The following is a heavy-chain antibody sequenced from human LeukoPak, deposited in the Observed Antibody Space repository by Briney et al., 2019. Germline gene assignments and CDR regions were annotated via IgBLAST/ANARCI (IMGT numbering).Heavy chain of an antibody. CDR2: ISSSSSYI. CDR1: GFTFSSYS. V-gene: IGHV3-21*01. CDR3: ATYSRGYLGNVNAFDI. J-gene: IGHJ3*02. Sequence: GGSLRLSCAASGFTFSSYSMNWVRQAPGKGLEWVSSISSSSSYIYYADSVKGRFTISRDNAKNSLYLQMNSLRAEDTAVYYCATYSRGYLGNVNAFDIWGQGTMVTVSS. D-gene: IGHD3-22*01.